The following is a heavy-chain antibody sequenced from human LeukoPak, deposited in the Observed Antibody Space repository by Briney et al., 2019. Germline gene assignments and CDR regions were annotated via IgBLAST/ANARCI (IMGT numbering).Heavy chain of an antibody. D-gene: IGHD6-13*01. CDR2: ISHDGSNE. V-gene: IGHV3-30-3*01. CDR1: GFTFSSYA. CDR3: AKDRVAAAGILDY. J-gene: IGHJ4*02. Sequence: PGRSLRLSCAASGFTFSSYAMHWVRQAPGKGLEWVAVISHDGSNEYYADSVKGRFTISRDNSKNTLFLQMSSLRAEDTAVYYCAKDRVAAAGILDYWGQGTLVTVSS.